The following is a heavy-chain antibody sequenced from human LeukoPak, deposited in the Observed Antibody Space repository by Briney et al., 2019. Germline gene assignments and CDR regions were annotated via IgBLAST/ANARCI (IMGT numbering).Heavy chain of an antibody. Sequence: GGSLRLSCAASGFTFSSYAMSWVRQAPGKGLEWVSAISGSGGSTYYADSVKGRFTISRDNSKNTLYLQMNSLRAEDTAVYYCAKGRVRYSYGYSSFDYWGQGTLVTVSS. D-gene: IGHD5-18*01. CDR2: ISGSGGST. CDR1: GFTFSSYA. CDR3: AKGRVRYSYGYSSFDY. J-gene: IGHJ4*02. V-gene: IGHV3-23*01.